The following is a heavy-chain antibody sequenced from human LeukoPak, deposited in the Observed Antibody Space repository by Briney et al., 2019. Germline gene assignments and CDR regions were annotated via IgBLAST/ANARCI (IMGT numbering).Heavy chain of an antibody. J-gene: IGHJ4*02. D-gene: IGHD6-19*01. CDR1: GGTFTNYA. Sequence: SVKVSCKASGGTFTNYAISWVRQAPGQGLEWMGGIIPMFGTAKYAQKFQGRVTITADESTNTAYMELSSLRSEDTAVYYCARRESGGPFDYWGQGTLVTVSS. CDR2: IIPMFGTA. CDR3: ARRESGGPFDY. V-gene: IGHV1-69*13.